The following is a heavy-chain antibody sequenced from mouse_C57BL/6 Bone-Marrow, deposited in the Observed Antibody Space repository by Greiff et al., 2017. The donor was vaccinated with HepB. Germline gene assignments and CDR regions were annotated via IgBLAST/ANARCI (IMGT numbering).Heavy chain of an antibody. CDR2: IWWDDDK. D-gene: IGHD2-3*01. CDR3: ARISDGYLYYAMDY. Sequence: QVTLKVSGPGILQPSQTLSLPCSFSGFSLSTFGMGVGWIRQPSGKGLEWLAHIWWDDDKYYNPALKSRLTISKDTSNNQVFLKIANVDTADTATYYCARISDGYLYYAMDYWGQGTSVTVSS. V-gene: IGHV8-8*01. CDR1: GFSLSTFGMG. J-gene: IGHJ4*01.